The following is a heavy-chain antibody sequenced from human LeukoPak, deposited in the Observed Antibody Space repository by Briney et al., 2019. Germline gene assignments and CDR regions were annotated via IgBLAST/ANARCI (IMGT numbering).Heavy chain of an antibody. V-gene: IGHV3-33*01. CDR3: ARDPLRGTPAYNWFDP. J-gene: IGHJ5*02. Sequence: GGSLRLSCAASGFTFSSYGMHWVRQAPGKGLEWVAVIWYDGSNKYYADSVKGRFTISRDNSKNTLYLQMNSLRAEDTAVYYCARDPLRGTPAYNWFDPWGQGTLVTVSS. D-gene: IGHD2-2*01. CDR2: IWYDGSNK. CDR1: GFTFSSYG.